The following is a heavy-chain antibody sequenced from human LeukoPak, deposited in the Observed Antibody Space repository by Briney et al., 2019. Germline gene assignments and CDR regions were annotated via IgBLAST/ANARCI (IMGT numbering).Heavy chain of an antibody. D-gene: IGHD2-8*01. CDR2: ISAYNGNT. CDR3: ARVVGMVYAYNWFDP. Sequence: ASVKVSCKASGYTLTSYGISWVRQAPGQGLEWMGWISAYNGNTNYAQKLQGRVTMTTDTSTSTAYMELRSLRSDDTAVYYCARVVGMVYAYNWFDPWGQGTLVTVSS. J-gene: IGHJ5*02. CDR1: GYTLTSYG. V-gene: IGHV1-18*01.